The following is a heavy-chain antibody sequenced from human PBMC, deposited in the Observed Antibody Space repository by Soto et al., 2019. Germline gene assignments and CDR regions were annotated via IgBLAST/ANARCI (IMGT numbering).Heavy chain of an antibody. V-gene: IGHV3-53*04. CDR3: ARGDLTDV. Sequence: GGSLRLSCAASGFTVSSYYLSWVRLAPGKGQEWDSVLYTGGSTYYADTVNVQITISIPNSENTLYLQMNSLRVKDTAVYYCARGDLTDVWGKGTTVTVSS. J-gene: IGHJ6*04. CDR1: GFTVSSYY. D-gene: IGHD7-27*01. CDR2: LYTGGST.